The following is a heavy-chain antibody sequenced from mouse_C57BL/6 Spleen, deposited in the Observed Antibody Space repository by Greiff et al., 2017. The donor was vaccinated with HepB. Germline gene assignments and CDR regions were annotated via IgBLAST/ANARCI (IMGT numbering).Heavy chain of an antibody. CDR1: GFTFSSYT. V-gene: IGHV5-9*01. J-gene: IGHJ2*01. CDR2: ISGGGGNT. D-gene: IGHD1-1*01. CDR3: ARRIYYGFDY. Sequence: DVKLQESGGGLVKPGGSLKLSCAASGFTFSSYTMSWVRQTPEKRLEWVATISGGGGNTYYPDSVKGRFTISRDNAKNTLYLQMSSLRSEDTALYYCARRIYYGFDYWGQGTTLTVSS.